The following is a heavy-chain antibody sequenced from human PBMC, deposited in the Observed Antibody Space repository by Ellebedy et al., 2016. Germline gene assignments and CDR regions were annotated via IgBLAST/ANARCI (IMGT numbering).Heavy chain of an antibody. D-gene: IGHD3-10*01. CDR3: ARDRFQSFGSGTYYKYYGLDV. J-gene: IGHJ6*02. V-gene: IGHV4-61*01. Sequence: SETLSLTCTVSGDSVSSGNYYWSWIRQPPGKGLEWIGFVDDSGITKYNPSLKSRVTISLDTSKNQFSLKLSSVTAADTAVFYCARDRFQSFGSGTYYKYYGLDVWGQGTTVTVSS. CDR1: GDSVSSGNYY. CDR2: VDDSGIT.